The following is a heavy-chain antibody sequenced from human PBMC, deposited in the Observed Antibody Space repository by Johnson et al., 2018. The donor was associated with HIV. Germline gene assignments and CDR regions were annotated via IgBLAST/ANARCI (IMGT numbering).Heavy chain of an antibody. V-gene: IGHV3-30*14. CDR1: GFTFSSYA. CDR3: ARDGRSAAV. D-gene: IGHD6-25*01. J-gene: IGHJ3*01. CDR2: ISYDGSNK. Sequence: QVQLVESGGGVVQPGRSLRLSCAASGFTFSSYAMHWVRQAPGKGLEWVAVISYDGSNKYYADSVTGRFTISRDNSKNTLYLQMNSLRAEDTAVYYCARDGRSAAVWGQGTMVTVSS.